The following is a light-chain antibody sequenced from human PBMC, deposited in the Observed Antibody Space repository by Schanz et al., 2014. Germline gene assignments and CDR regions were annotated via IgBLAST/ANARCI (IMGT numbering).Light chain of an antibody. CDR1: SSDVGGYSY. CDR3: SSYAGSNNLV. V-gene: IGLV2-8*01. J-gene: IGLJ2*01. CDR2: EVT. Sequence: QSALTQPPSASGSPGQSVTISCTGTSSDVGGYSYVSWYQLHPGKAPKLMIYEVTKRPSGVPDRFSGSKSGNTASLTVSGLQAEDEADYYCSSYAGSNNLVFGGGTKLTVL.